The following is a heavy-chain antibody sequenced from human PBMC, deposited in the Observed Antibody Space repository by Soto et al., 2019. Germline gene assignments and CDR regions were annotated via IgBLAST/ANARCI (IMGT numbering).Heavy chain of an antibody. D-gene: IGHD3-10*01. V-gene: IGHV4-61*01. J-gene: IGHJ6*02. CDR1: GGSVSSGSYY. CDR2: IDYSGST. CDR3: ARESGVPITGESYCYGMDV. Sequence: QVQLQESGPGLVKPSETLSLTCTVSGGSVSSGSYYWSWIRQPPGKGLEWIGYIDYSGSTNYNPSLKRRVTISVDTSKNQFSLKLSSVTAADTAVYYCARESGVPITGESYCYGMDVWGQGTTVTVSS.